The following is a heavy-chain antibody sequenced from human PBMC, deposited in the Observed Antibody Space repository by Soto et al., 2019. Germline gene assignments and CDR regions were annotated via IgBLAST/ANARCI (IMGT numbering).Heavy chain of an antibody. J-gene: IGHJ5*02. D-gene: IGHD2-21*01. Sequence: SETLSLTCRVSGAALNSGNYYWSWIRQVPGKGLEWIGHIYVTGAVDYNPSLRDRITISQDTSERQFSLNLSLVTAADTAVYYCARLRIATNNYKWFDPWGQGTLVTVSS. CDR1: GAALNSGNYY. CDR3: ARLRIATNNYKWFDP. CDR2: IYVTGAV. V-gene: IGHV4-30-4*08.